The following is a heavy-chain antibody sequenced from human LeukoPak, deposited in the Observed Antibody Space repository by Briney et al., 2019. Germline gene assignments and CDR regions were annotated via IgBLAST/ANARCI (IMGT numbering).Heavy chain of an antibody. CDR1: GYTFTGYY. V-gene: IGHV1-2*02. CDR2: INPNSGDT. CDR3: ARATEFDY. Sequence: GASVKVSCKASGYTFTGYYMHWVRQAPGQGLEWMGWINPNSGDTHYVQKFQGRVTMTRDTSISTAYMELSRLRSDDTAVYYCARATEFDYWGQGTLVTVSS. J-gene: IGHJ4*02.